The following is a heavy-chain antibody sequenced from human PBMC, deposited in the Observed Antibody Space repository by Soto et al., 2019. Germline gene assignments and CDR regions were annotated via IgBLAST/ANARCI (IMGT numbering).Heavy chain of an antibody. CDR1: GFTFSDYY. D-gene: IGHD6-19*01. V-gene: IGHV3-11*01. Sequence: QVQLVESGGGLVKPGGSLRLSCAASGFTFSDYYMSWIRQAPGKGLEWVSYISSSGSTIYYADSVKGRFTISRDNAKNSLYVQMNSLSAEDTAVCYCARVKDWLARNWFDPWGQGTLVTVSS. CDR2: ISSSGSTI. CDR3: ARVKDWLARNWFDP. J-gene: IGHJ5*02.